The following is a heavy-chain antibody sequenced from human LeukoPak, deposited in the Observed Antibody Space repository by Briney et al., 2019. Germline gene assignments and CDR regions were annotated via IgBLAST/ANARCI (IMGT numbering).Heavy chain of an antibody. Sequence: GGSLRLSCGVSGFTFSDYYMSWIRQAPGKGLEWVSHISSSGSTMYYADSVKGRFTISRDNANNFLYLQMNSLRAEGTAVYYCATETNGRHYDYWGQGTLLTVSS. CDR3: ATETNGRHYDY. CDR2: ISSSGSTM. V-gene: IGHV3-11*04. D-gene: IGHD1-14*01. J-gene: IGHJ4*02. CDR1: GFTFSDYY.